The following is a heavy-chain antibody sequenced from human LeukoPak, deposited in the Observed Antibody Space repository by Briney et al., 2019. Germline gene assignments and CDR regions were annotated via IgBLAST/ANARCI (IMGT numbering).Heavy chain of an antibody. CDR3: ARLPNYYFDS. D-gene: IGHD5-24*01. Sequence: PGGSLRLSCAASGFTFSSYAMSWIRQAPGKGLEWVSYISGGGDIIYYADSVKGRSTISRDNAKNTLFLQMNSLRAEDTAVYYCARLPNYYFDSWDQGTQVTVSS. CDR2: ISGGGDII. J-gene: IGHJ4*02. CDR1: GFTFSSYA. V-gene: IGHV3-11*01.